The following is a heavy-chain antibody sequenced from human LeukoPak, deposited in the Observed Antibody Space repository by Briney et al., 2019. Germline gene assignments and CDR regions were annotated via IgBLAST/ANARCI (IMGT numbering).Heavy chain of an antibody. D-gene: IGHD2-2*01. Sequence: GGSLRLSCAASGFTFSSYWMHWVRQTPGKGLMWVSRIESNGLTLYADSVRDRFTISRDNAKNTLYLQMNSLRAEDTAVYYCAKGVVVAPDVTPFDYWGQGTLVTVSS. J-gene: IGHJ4*02. CDR3: AKGVVVAPDVTPFDY. V-gene: IGHV3-74*01. CDR1: GFTFSSYW. CDR2: IESNGLT.